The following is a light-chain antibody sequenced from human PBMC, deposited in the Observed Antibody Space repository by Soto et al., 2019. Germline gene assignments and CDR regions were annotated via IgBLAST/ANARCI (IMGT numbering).Light chain of an antibody. CDR2: DVS. J-gene: IGLJ2*01. V-gene: IGLV2-14*03. CDR1: SSDVGAYNY. Sequence: QSVLTQPASVSGSPGQSITISCTGTSSDVGAYNYVSWYQHHPGKAPKLMIYDVSNRPSGVSNRFSGSKSGNTASLTISGLQAEDEADYYCSTYSSNTTLEFGGGTKLTVL. CDR3: STYSSNTTLE.